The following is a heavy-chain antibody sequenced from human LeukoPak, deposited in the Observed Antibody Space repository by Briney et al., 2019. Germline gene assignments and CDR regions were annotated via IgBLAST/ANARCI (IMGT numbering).Heavy chain of an antibody. Sequence: PSETLSLTCAVYGGSFSGYYWSWIRQPPGKGLEWIGEINHSGSTNYNPSLKSRVTISVDTSKNQFSLKLSSVTAADTAVYYCARRRRRIRYYYYYYMDVWGKGTTVTVS. J-gene: IGHJ6*03. V-gene: IGHV4-34*01. D-gene: IGHD1-14*01. CDR2: INHSGST. CDR3: ARRRRRIRYYYYYYMDV. CDR1: GGSFSGYY.